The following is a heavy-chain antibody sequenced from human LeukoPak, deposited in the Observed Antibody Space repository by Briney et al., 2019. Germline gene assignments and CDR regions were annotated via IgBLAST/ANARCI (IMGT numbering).Heavy chain of an antibody. CDR3: ASLDTAKQPLANH. V-gene: IGHV3-7*03. CDR1: GLTVSNHW. D-gene: IGHD5-18*01. Sequence: GGSLRLSCVASGLTVSNHWMCWVRQALGKGLEWVANIREERGQEYYVDSVKGRFTISKNSAKNSLYLQMNTLRVEDTAMYYCASLDTAKQPLANHWGQGTLVTVSS. J-gene: IGHJ5*02. CDR2: IREERGQE.